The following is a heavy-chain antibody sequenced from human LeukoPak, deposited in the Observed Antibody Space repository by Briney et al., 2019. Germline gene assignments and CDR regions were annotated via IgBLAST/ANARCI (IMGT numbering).Heavy chain of an antibody. CDR2: IYTSGST. CDR1: GGSISTYY. CDR3: ARLLGGDSSSVVAFDI. D-gene: IGHD2-21*02. J-gene: IGHJ3*02. V-gene: IGHV4-4*07. Sequence: SETLSLTCAVSGGSISTYYWSWIRQLAGKGLEWIGRIYTSGSTNYNPSLKSRVTMSVDTSKNQFSLNLRSVTAADTAVYYCARLLGGDSSSVVAFDIWGQGTMVTVSS.